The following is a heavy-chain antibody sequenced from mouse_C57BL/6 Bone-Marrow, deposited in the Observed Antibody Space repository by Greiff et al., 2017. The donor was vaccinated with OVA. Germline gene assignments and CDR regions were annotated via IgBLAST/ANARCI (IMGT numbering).Heavy chain of an antibody. D-gene: IGHD2-1*01. CDR2: IFPGSGST. CDR3: ASVYYGNSDWYFDV. CDR1: GYTFTDYY. Sequence: VQLVESGPELVKPGASVKISCKASGYTFTDYYINWVKQRPGQGLEWIGWIFPGSGSTYYNEKFKGKATLTVDKSSSTAYMLLSSLTSEDSAVYFCASVYYGNSDWYFDVWGTGTTVTVSS. V-gene: IGHV1-75*01. J-gene: IGHJ1*03.